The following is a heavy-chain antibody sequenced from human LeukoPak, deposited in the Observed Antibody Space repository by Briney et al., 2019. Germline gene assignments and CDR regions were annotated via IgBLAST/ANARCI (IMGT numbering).Heavy chain of an antibody. CDR3: ARAFCVGECFVLHIFFDS. CDR2: IYQRATV. Sequence: SETLSLTCNVSGYSISSGYFWGWVRPAPGKGLGWIWSIYQRATVHYNPSLKSRVTISLDTTKHLSSLNLRSMQASATAEYYCARAFCVGECFVLHIFFDSWGQGTLVTVSS. CDR1: GYSISSGYF. V-gene: IGHV4-38-2*02. D-gene: IGHD2-21*01. J-gene: IGHJ4*02.